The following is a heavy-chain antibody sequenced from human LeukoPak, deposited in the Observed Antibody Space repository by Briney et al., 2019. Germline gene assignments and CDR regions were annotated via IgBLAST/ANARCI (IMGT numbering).Heavy chain of an antibody. CDR2: ISSSSSYI. Sequence: GGSLRLSCAASGFTFSSYSMNWVRQAPGKGLEWVSSISSSSSYICYADSVKGRFTISRDNAKNSLYLQMNSLRAEDTAVYYCAREGTAMVSSDYWGQGTLVTVSS. CDR1: GFTFSSYS. D-gene: IGHD5-18*01. CDR3: AREGTAMVSSDY. J-gene: IGHJ4*02. V-gene: IGHV3-21*01.